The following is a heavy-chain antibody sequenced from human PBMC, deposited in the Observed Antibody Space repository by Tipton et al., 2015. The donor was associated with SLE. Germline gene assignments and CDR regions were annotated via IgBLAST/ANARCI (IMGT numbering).Heavy chain of an antibody. CDR1: GFNFSQYD. CDR2: IRFDGSKR. Sequence: SLRLSCVGSGFNFSQYDIQWVRQAPGKGLEWVAFIRFDGSKRDYEDSLEGRFTISRDNAKNSLYLQLNSLRAEDTAVYYCARDSGVFALYWYFDLWGRGTLVSVSS. V-gene: IGHV3-33*01. D-gene: IGHD1-26*01. J-gene: IGHJ2*01. CDR3: ARDSGVFALYWYFDL.